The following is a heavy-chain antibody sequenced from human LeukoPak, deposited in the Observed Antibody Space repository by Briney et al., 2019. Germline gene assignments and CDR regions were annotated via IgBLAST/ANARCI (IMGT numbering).Heavy chain of an antibody. Sequence: GGSLGLSCAASGFTFTSYAMYWVPQAPGKGLEWVSGIFGSGGNPHYADSVQGRFTISRDNYQNTVYLQMNSLRAEDTAVYYCAKTTTGYSSGRYPGWPVDYWGQGTLVTVSS. D-gene: IGHD6-19*01. V-gene: IGHV3-23*01. J-gene: IGHJ4*02. CDR1: GFTFTSYA. CDR2: IFGSGGNP. CDR3: AKTTTGYSSGRYPGWPVDY.